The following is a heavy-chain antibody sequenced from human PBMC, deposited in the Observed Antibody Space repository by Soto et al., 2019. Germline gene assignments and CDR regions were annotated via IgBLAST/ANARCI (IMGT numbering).Heavy chain of an antibody. CDR3: ARAGGIVLMEYTIDY. D-gene: IGHD2-8*01. J-gene: IGHJ4*02. V-gene: IGHV3-33*08. Sequence: QTGGSLRLSCAASGFTFSSYGMHWVRQAPGKGLEWVAVIWYDGSNKYYADSVKGRFTISRDNSKNTLYLQMNSLRAEDTAVYYCARAGGIVLMEYTIDYWGQGTLVTVSS. CDR1: GFTFSSYG. CDR2: IWYDGSNK.